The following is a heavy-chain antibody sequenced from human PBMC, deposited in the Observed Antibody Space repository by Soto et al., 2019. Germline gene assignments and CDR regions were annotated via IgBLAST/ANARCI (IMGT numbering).Heavy chain of an antibody. CDR2: VNPSGGST. Sequence: ASVKVSCMASGYIFTAYSMHWVRQAPGQGLEWMGVVNPSGGSTNYAQKFQGRITMTRDTSTSTVYMDLSSLTSEDTAVYYWAREENCSDGICYSEYFQRWGQGTLVTVSS. CDR1: GYIFTAYS. CDR3: AREENCSDGICYSEYFQR. D-gene: IGHD2-15*01. J-gene: IGHJ1*01. V-gene: IGHV1-46*01.